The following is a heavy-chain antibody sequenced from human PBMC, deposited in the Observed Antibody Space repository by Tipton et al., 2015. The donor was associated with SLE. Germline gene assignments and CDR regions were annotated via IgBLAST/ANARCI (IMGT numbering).Heavy chain of an antibody. CDR3: AREGGYNWNYRYFDY. V-gene: IGHV4-61*09. D-gene: IGHD1-7*01. CDR2: IYNSGIT. CDR1: GGSISSGSYY. J-gene: IGHJ4*02. Sequence: LSLTCTVSGGSISSGSYYWSWIRQPAGKGLEWIGHIYNSGITNYNPSLKSRVTISVDTPKNQFSLKLSSVTAADTAVYYCAREGGYNWNYRYFDYWGQGTLVTVSS.